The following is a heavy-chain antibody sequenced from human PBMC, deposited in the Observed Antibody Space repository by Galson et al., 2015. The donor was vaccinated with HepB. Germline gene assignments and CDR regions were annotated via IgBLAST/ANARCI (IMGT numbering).Heavy chain of an antibody. V-gene: IGHV4-38-2*01. Sequence: ETLSLTCAVSGYSISSGYYWGWIRQPPGKGLEWIGSIYQSGSTYYNPSLKSRVTISVDTSKNQFSLNLSSVTAADTAVYYCARVRTAAATRWFDPWGRGTLVTVSS. D-gene: IGHD6-13*01. CDR2: IYQSGST. CDR1: GYSISSGYY. CDR3: ARVRTAAATRWFDP. J-gene: IGHJ5*02.